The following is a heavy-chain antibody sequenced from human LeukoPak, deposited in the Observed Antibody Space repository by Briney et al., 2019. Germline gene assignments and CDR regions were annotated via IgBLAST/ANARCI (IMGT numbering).Heavy chain of an antibody. CDR1: GGSFSGYY. J-gene: IGHJ4*02. Sequence: SETLSLTCAVYGGSFSGYYWSWIRQPPGKGLEWIGVINHSGSTNYNPSLKSRVTISVDTSKNQFSLKLSSVTAADTAVYYCARHMVATIGFDYWGQGTLVTVSS. D-gene: IGHD5-12*01. V-gene: IGHV4-34*01. CDR2: INHSGST. CDR3: ARHMVATIGFDY.